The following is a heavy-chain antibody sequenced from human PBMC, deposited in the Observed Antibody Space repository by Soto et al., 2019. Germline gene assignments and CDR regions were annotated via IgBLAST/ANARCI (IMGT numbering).Heavy chain of an antibody. V-gene: IGHV2-5*02. Sequence: QITLKESGPTLVRPTQTLTLTCAFSGFSLSTSGVGVGWIRQPPGKALEWLAVSYWDDSKHYSPSLRSRLTITKDTSNNQVVLTMTNMDPMDTGTYYCAHKGPEDWPLDYWGQGTLVTVSS. J-gene: IGHJ4*02. CDR2: SYWDDSK. D-gene: IGHD3-9*01. CDR3: AHKGPEDWPLDY. CDR1: GFSLSTSGVG.